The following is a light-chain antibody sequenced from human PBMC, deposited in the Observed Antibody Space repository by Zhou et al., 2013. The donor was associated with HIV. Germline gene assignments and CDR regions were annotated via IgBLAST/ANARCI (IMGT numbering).Light chain of an antibody. Sequence: EIVMTQSPATLSMSPGERATLSCRASQSVSSNLAWYQQKPGQAPRLLIYGASTRATGIPARFSGSGSGTEFTLTISSMQSEDFAVYYCQQYNNWPPLTFGGGPRWRSN. CDR2: GAS. V-gene: IGKV3-15*01. J-gene: IGKJ4*01. CDR3: QQYNNWPPLT. CDR1: QSVSSN.